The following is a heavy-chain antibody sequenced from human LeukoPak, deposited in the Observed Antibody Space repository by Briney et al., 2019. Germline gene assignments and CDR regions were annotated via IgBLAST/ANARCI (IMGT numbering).Heavy chain of an antibody. CDR3: ATEGGPPIERY. Sequence: PGGSLRLSCAASGFTFSIYVMSWVRQAPGKGLGWVSAIGGRTDTTYYADSVKGRFTISRDNSKNTLFLQMNSLRAEDTAVYYCATEGGPPIERYWGQGTLVTVSS. V-gene: IGHV3-23*01. D-gene: IGHD2-15*01. CDR2: IGGRTDTT. J-gene: IGHJ4*02. CDR1: GFTFSIYV.